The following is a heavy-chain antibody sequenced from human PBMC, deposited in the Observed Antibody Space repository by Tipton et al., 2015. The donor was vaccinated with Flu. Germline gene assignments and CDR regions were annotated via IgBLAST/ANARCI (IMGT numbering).Heavy chain of an antibody. V-gene: IGHV4-34*01. D-gene: IGHD6-13*01. J-gene: IGHJ4*02. CDR2: VYHSGNT. Sequence: TLSLTCAVSGGSVSGYYWSWIRRPPGKGLEWIGEVYHSGNTKFNPSLEGRITMSVDTSKNQFSLKLSSVTAADTAVYYCARGIYISSSWYVGRGDPNKNDYWGQGTLVTVSS. CDR3: ARGIYISSSWYVGRGDPNKNDY. CDR1: GGSVSGYY.